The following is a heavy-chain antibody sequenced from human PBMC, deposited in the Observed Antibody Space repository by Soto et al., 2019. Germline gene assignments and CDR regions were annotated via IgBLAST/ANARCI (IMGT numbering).Heavy chain of an antibody. D-gene: IGHD2-15*01. Sequence: ASVKVSWKAYGYTFTSYGISWARQAPGDGLEWMGWISAYNGNTNYAQKLQGRVTMTTDTSTSTAYMELRSLRSDDTAVYYRARDRYCSGGSCYVYFDYWGQGTLPTVSS. CDR3: ARDRYCSGGSCYVYFDY. CDR2: ISAYNGNT. V-gene: IGHV1-18*04. J-gene: IGHJ4*02. CDR1: GYTFTSYG.